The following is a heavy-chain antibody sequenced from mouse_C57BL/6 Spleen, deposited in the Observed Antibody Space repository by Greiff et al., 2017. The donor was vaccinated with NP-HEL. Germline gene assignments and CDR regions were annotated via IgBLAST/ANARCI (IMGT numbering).Heavy chain of an antibody. CDR1: GYSFTDYN. Sequence: EVKLMESGPELVKPGASVKISCKASGYSFTDYNMNWVKQSNGKSLEWIGVINPNYGTTSYNQKFKGKATLTVDQSSSTAYMQLNSLTSEDSAVYYCALYDYDDVLFAYWGQGTLVTVSA. D-gene: IGHD2-4*01. CDR3: ALYDYDDVLFAY. CDR2: INPNYGTT. V-gene: IGHV1-39*01. J-gene: IGHJ3*01.